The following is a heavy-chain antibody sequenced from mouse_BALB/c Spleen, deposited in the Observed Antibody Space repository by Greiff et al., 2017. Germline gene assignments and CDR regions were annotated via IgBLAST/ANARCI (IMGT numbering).Heavy chain of an antibody. Sequence: DVQLQESGGGLVQPGGSMKLSCVASGFTFSNYWMNWVRQSPEKGLEWVAEIRLKSNNYATHYAESVKGRFTISRDDSKSSVYLQMNNLRAEDTGIYYCTRTFYYAMDYWGQGTSVTVSS. CDR2: IRLKSNNYAT. CDR3: TRTFYYAMDY. CDR1: GFTFSNYW. J-gene: IGHJ4*01. V-gene: IGHV6-6*02.